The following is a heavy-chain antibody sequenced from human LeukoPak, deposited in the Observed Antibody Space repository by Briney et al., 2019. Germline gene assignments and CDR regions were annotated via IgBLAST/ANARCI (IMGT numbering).Heavy chain of an antibody. J-gene: IGHJ5*02. CDR3: ASEYVGGLIPYWFDP. D-gene: IGHD3-16*01. V-gene: IGHV4-4*07. CDR1: GVSFNDYY. Sequence: SETLSLTCAVSGVSFNDYYWSWIRQPAGKGLEWIGRISSSGSANYYPSFESRVTVSLDTSKNQFSLKLYSVTAADTAVYYCASEYVGGLIPYWFDPWGQGTLVTVSS. CDR2: ISSSGSA.